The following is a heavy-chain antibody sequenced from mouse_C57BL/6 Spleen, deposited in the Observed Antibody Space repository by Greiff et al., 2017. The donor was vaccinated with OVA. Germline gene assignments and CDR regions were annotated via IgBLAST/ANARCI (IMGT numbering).Heavy chain of an antibody. CDR3: ARYTYGSSYDRYFDV. CDR1: GYTFTSYW. V-gene: IGHV1-55*01. J-gene: IGHJ1*03. Sequence: QVHVKQPGAELVKPGASVKMSCKASGYTFTSYWITWVKQRPGQGLEWIGDIYPGSGSTNYNEKFKSKATLTVDTSSSTAYMQLSSLTSEDSAVYYWARYTYGSSYDRYFDVWGTGTTVTVSS. D-gene: IGHD1-1*01. CDR2: IYPGSGST.